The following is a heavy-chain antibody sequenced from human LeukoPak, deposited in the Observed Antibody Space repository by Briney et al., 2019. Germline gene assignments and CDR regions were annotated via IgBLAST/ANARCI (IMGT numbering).Heavy chain of an antibody. V-gene: IGHV4-30-4*08. CDR2: IYYSGST. J-gene: IGHJ4*02. D-gene: IGHD3-22*01. Sequence: SETLSLTCTVSGGSISNYYWSWIRQPPGKGLEWIGYIYYSGSTYYNPSLKSRVTISVDTSENQFSLKLSSVTAADTAVYYCARDSGGYSTVDYWGQGALVTVSS. CDR1: GGSISNYY. CDR3: ARDSGGYSTVDY.